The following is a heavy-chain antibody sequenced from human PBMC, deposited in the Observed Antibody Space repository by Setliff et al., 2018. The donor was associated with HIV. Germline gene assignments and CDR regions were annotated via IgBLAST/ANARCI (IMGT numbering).Heavy chain of an antibody. Sequence: GGSLRLSCTSSGFTYSSYVMTWVRQAPGKGLEWISYISSGSNIRHYTDSVKGRFTISRDNAKKSLYLQMNSLRAEDTAVYYCARGVDLLTAPSYYYYYMDVWGKGTTVTVSS. D-gene: IGHD3-9*01. J-gene: IGHJ6*03. CDR1: GFTYSSYV. V-gene: IGHV3-48*01. CDR2: ISSGSNIR. CDR3: ARGVDLLTAPSYYYYYMDV.